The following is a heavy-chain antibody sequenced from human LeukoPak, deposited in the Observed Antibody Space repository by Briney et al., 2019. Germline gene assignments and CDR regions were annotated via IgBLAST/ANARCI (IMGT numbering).Heavy chain of an antibody. Sequence: GGSLRLSCAASGFTFSSYAMSWVRQAPGKGLEWVSVISGSGGSTYYADSVKGRFTISRDNSKNTLYLQMNSLRAEDTAVYYCAKDQRDGNSFDYWGQGTLVTVSS. V-gene: IGHV3-23*01. J-gene: IGHJ4*02. CDR3: AKDQRDGNSFDY. D-gene: IGHD2/OR15-2a*01. CDR2: ISGSGGST. CDR1: GFTFSSYA.